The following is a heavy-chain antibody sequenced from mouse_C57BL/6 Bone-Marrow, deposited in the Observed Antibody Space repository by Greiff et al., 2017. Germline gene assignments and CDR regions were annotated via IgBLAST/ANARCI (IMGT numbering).Heavy chain of an antibody. CDR3: TTLAKVVAYYAMDY. J-gene: IGHJ4*01. CDR1: GFNIKDDY. D-gene: IGHD1-1*01. CDR2: IDPGNGDT. V-gene: IGHV14-4*01. Sequence: EVQLQQSGAELVRPGASVKLSCTASGFNIKDDYMHWVKQRPEQGLEWIGWIDPGNGDTEYASKFQGKATITADTSSNTAYLQLSSLTSEDTAVYYCTTLAKVVAYYAMDYWGQGTSVTVSS.